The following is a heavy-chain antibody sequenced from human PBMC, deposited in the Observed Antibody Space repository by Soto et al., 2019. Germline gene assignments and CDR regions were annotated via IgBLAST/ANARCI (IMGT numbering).Heavy chain of an antibody. CDR1: GFTFSRYW. V-gene: IGHV3-7*01. CDR3: VRDVIGFWSGYYTGCFDY. D-gene: IGHD3-3*01. Sequence: GGSLRLSCAASGFTFSRYWMSWVRQAPGKGLEWVANIKQDGSEESYVDSVRGRFTVSRDNAKNSLYLQMNSLRAEDTAVYYCVRDVIGFWSGYYTGCFDYWGQGILVTVSS. CDR2: IKQDGSEE. J-gene: IGHJ4*01.